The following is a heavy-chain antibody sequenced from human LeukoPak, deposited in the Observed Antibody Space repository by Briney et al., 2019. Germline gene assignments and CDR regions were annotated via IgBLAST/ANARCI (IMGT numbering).Heavy chain of an antibody. CDR2: INPKSGGT. J-gene: IGHJ4*02. CDR3: ASALDTPTRGY. D-gene: IGHD5-18*01. V-gene: IGHV1-2*02. Sequence: GASVKVSCKASGYTFTAYYMHWVRQAPGQGLEWMGWINPKSGGTNYAQKFQGRVTMTRDTSITTAYMELSRLRSDDTAVYYCASALDTPTRGYWGQGTLVTVSS. CDR1: GYTFTAYY.